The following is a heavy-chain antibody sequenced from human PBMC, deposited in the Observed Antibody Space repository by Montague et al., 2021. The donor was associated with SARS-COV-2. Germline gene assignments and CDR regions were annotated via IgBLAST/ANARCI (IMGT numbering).Heavy chain of an antibody. J-gene: IGHJ6*02. CDR1: GGSINNSY. V-gene: IGHV4-59*01. CDR3: ARGSTADDSDDYETAGYSYYSGMDV. D-gene: IGHD4-17*01. Sequence: SETLSLTCTVSGGSINNSYWRWILQPPGKGLEWIVYIYYRGSTTYNPSLETRVIISVDPTKNQFSLKLCSVTAADTAVYYCARGSTADDSDDYETAGYSYYSGMDVWGQGTTVTVSS. CDR2: IYYRGST.